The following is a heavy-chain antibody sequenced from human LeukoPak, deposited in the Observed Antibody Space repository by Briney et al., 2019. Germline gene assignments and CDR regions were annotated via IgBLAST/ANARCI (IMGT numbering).Heavy chain of an antibody. Sequence: GGSLRLSCAHPGFTFTMSSMNSVCQAPGKGLEWISYISSSSSTIHYADSVKGRFTISRDNAKKSLYLQMSSPRAEDTALYLCVRDSDCGGDCYRLHDLWGQGTLVAVSS. CDR2: ISSSSSTI. D-gene: IGHD2-21*02. CDR1: GFTFTMSS. J-gene: IGHJ4*02. CDR3: VRDSDCGGDCYRLHDL. V-gene: IGHV3-48*01.